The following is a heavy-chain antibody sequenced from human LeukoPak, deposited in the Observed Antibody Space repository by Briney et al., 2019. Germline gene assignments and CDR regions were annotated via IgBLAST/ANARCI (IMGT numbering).Heavy chain of an antibody. CDR2: INPNSGGT. CDR3: ARDRESGDWYPGY. V-gene: IGHV1-2*02. Sequence: ASVKVSCKASEYTFTGYYMHWVRQAPGQGLEWMGWINPNSGGTNYAQKFQGRVTMTRDTSISTAYMELSRLKSDDTAVYYCARDRESGDWYPGYWGQGTLVTVSS. CDR1: EYTFTGYY. J-gene: IGHJ4*02. D-gene: IGHD6-19*01.